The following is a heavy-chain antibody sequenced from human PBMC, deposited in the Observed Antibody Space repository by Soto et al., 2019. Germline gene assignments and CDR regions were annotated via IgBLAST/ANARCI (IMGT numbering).Heavy chain of an antibody. V-gene: IGHV3-23*01. CDR3: AKDRIMGSTTFWGMDV. Sequence: EVQLLESGGGLVQPGGSLRLSCAASGFTFSSYAMSWVRQAPGKGLEWVSAIIGSGGRTYYADSGKGRFTISRDNSKNTLYLQMNSLRVEDTAVYYCAKDRIMGSTTFWGMDVWGQGTTVTVSS. J-gene: IGHJ6*02. CDR2: IIGSGGRT. D-gene: IGHD3-16*01. CDR1: GFTFSSYA.